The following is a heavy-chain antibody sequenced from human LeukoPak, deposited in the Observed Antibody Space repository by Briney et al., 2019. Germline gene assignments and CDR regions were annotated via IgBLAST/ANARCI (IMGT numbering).Heavy chain of an antibody. V-gene: IGHV4-4*02. CDR3: ARVGGAAGTSYFDY. J-gene: IGHJ4*02. CDR1: GGSISSSNW. Sequence: SGTLSLTCAVSGGSISSSNWWSWVRQPPGKGLEWIVEIYHSGSTNYNPSLKSRVIISVDKSKNQFSLKLSSVTAADTAVYYCARVGGAAGTSYFDYWGQGTLVTVSS. CDR2: IYHSGST. D-gene: IGHD6-13*01.